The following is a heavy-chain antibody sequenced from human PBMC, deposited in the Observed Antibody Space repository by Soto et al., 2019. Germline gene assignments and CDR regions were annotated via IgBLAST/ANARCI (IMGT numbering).Heavy chain of an antibody. CDR2: IYYSGST. J-gene: IGHJ6*02. Sequence: QVQLQESGPGLVKPSETLSLTCTVSGASINTYTFYWTWIRQPPGKGLEWIGNIYYSGSTNYNPSLRSRVTISVDSSKTRFSLKLSSVTAADTAVYYCARKIDKYYYYGVDVWGQGTTVTVSS. D-gene: IGHD3-9*01. V-gene: IGHV4-61*01. CDR3: ARKIDKYYYYGVDV. CDR1: GASINTYTFY.